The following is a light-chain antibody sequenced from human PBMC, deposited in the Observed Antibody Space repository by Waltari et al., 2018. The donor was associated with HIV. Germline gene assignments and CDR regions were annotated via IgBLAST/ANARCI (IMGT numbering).Light chain of an antibody. CDR1: SLRNYF. CDR3: HSRDYSSNRYV. V-gene: IGLV3-19*01. CDR2: GAN. J-gene: IGLJ1*01. Sequence: SSELTQDPAVSVALGQSVTITCHGDSLRNYFASWYQRRPGQAPLLVFHGANRRPPGISDRFSGSSSGNTASLTITGDQAADEGDYYCHSRDYSSNRYVFGPGTRVTVL.